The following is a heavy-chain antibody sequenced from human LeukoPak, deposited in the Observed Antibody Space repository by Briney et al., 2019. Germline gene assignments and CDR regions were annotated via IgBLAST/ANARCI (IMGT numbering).Heavy chain of an antibody. CDR2: IGGSGVST. D-gene: IGHD1-26*01. V-gene: IGHV3-23*01. J-gene: IGHJ4*02. Sequence: GGSLRLSCAASGFTFSSYAMNWVRQAPGEGLEWVSGIGGSGVSTYYADSVKGRFTISRDNSKKTLYLQMNSLRAEDTAVYYCAKDGHSGSYYLLPYYYFDYWGQGTLVTVSS. CDR1: GFTFSSYA. CDR3: AKDGHSGSYYLLPYYYFDY.